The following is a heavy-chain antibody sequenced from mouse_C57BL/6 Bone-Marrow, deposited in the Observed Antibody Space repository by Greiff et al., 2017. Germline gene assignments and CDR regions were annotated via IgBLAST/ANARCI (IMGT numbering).Heavy chain of an antibody. CDR3: ARGTTVVDYYAMDY. V-gene: IGHV5-4*03. D-gene: IGHD1-1*01. Sequence: EVKVVESGGGLVKPGGSLKLSCAASGFTFSSYAMSWVRQTPEKRLEWVATISDGGSYTYYPDNVKGRFTLSRDNAKNNLYLQMSHLKSEDTAMYYCARGTTVVDYYAMDYWGQGTSVTVSS. CDR2: ISDGGSYT. CDR1: GFTFSSYA. J-gene: IGHJ4*01.